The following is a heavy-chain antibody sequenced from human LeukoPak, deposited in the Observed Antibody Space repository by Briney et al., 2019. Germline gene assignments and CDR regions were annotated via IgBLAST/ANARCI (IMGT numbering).Heavy chain of an antibody. CDR2: INAGNGNT. V-gene: IGHV1-3*03. J-gene: IGHJ4*02. CDR1: GGTFSSYA. CDR3: ARGEGSSWYAY. Sequence: GASVKVSCKASGGTFSSYAISWVRQAPGQRLEWMGWINAGNGNTKYSQEFQGRVTITRDTSASTAYMELSSLRSEDMAVYYCARGEGSSWYAYWGQGTLVTVSS. D-gene: IGHD6-13*01.